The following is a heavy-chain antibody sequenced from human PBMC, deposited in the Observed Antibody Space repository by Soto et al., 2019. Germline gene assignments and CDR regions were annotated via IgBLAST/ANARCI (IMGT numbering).Heavy chain of an antibody. CDR1: GGSISSGGYY. V-gene: IGHV4-31*03. CDR3: ARGRGTVTTVTTHLDY. D-gene: IGHD4-17*01. CDR2: IYYSGST. J-gene: IGHJ4*02. Sequence: QVQLQESGPGLVKPSQTLSLTCTVSGGSISSGGYYWSWIRQHSGKGLEWIGYIYYSGSTYYNPFLKSRVTISVDTSKNQFSLKLSSVTAADTAVYYCARGRGTVTTVTTHLDYWGQGTLVTVSS.